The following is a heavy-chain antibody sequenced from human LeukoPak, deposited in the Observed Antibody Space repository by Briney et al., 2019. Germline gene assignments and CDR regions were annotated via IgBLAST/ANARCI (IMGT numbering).Heavy chain of an antibody. CDR1: GFTFSSYA. D-gene: IGHD2-21*01. CDR3: ATEKGDSPDY. Sequence: GGSLRLSCAASGFTFSSYAMSWVRQAPGKRLEWVSGISGSASNTYYADSVKGRFTISRDNSKNTLFLQVSSLRVGDTAIYYCATEKGDSPDYWGQGTLVTVSS. J-gene: IGHJ4*02. CDR2: ISGSASNT. V-gene: IGHV3-23*01.